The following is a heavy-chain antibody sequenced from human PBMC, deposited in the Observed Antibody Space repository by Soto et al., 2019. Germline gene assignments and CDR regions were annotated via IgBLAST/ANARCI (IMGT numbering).Heavy chain of an antibody. V-gene: IGHV3-30*18. CDR2: ISYDGSNK. CDR3: AKDLMSVSSGGFDY. D-gene: IGHD2-15*01. J-gene: IGHJ4*02. CDR1: GFTFSSYG. Sequence: GGSLRLSCAASGFTFSSYGMHWVRQAPGKGLEWVAVISYDGSNKYYADSVKGRFTIYRDNSKNTLYLQMNSLRAEDTAVYYCAKDLMSVSSGGFDYWGQGTLVTVSS.